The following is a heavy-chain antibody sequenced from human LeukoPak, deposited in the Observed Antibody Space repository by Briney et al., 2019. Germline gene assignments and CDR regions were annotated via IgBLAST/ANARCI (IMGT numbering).Heavy chain of an antibody. V-gene: IGHV4-34*01. CDR1: GGSFSGYY. Sequence: SETLSLTCAVYGGSFSGYYWSWVRQPPGKGLEWIGEINHSGSTNYNPSLKSRVTISVDTSKNQFSLKLSSVTAADTAVYYCARKAKAAAGKGRFDPWGQRTLVTVSS. J-gene: IGHJ5*02. D-gene: IGHD6-13*01. CDR2: INHSGST. CDR3: ARKAKAAAGKGRFDP.